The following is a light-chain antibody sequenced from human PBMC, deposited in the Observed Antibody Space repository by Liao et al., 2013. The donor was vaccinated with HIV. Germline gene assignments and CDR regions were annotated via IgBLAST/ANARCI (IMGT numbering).Light chain of an antibody. CDR2: QDS. J-gene: IGLJ2*01. CDR3: QAWDSSIVV. V-gene: IGLV3-1*01. Sequence: SYELTQPPSVSVSPGQTARITCSGDKLGDKYACWYQQKPGQSPVVVISQDSKRPSGIPERFSGSNSGNTATLTISGTQAMDEADYYCQAWDSSIVVFGGGTKLTVL. CDR1: KLGDKY.